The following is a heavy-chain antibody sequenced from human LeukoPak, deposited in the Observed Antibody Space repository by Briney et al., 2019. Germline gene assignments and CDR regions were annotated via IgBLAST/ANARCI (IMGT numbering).Heavy chain of an antibody. V-gene: IGHV1-18*01. CDR1: GYSFINYG. D-gene: IGHD2/OR15-2a*01. Sequence: ASVKVSCKASGYSFINYGITWVRQAPGQGLEWMGWSSPYNGKTNYAQKFQGRVTMTTDTSTNTAYMELRGLRSDDTAVYYCARGGIDIVTVPVSNWFDPWGQGALVTVSS. CDR3: ARGGIDIVTVPVSNWFDP. CDR2: SSPYNGKT. J-gene: IGHJ5*02.